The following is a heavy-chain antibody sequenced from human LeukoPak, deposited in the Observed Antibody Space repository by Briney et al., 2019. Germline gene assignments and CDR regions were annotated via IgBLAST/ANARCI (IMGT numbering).Heavy chain of an antibody. CDR2: TYYRSKWYN. D-gene: IGHD5-18*01. CDR1: GDSVSSNSAA. Sequence: SQTLSLTCAIAGDSVSSNSAAWNWIRQSPSRGLEWLGRTYYRSKWYNDYAVSVKSRITINPDTSNNQCSLQLNSVTPEDTAVYYCARDKGDTAMVDYWGQGTLVTVSS. J-gene: IGHJ4*02. V-gene: IGHV6-1*01. CDR3: ARDKGDTAMVDY.